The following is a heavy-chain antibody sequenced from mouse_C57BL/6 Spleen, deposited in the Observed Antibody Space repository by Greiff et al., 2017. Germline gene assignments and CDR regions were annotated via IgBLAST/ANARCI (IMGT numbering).Heavy chain of an antibody. D-gene: IGHD1-1*01. CDR1: GYTFTDYE. CDR2: IDPETGGT. Sequence: QVQLQQSGAELVRPGASVTLSCKASGYTFTDYEMHWVKQTPVHGLEWIGAIDPETGGTAYNQKFKGKALLTADKSSSTAYMELRSLTSEDSAVYYCTRSTTVVARYFDYWGQGTTLTVSS. J-gene: IGHJ2*01. V-gene: IGHV1-15*01. CDR3: TRSTTVVARYFDY.